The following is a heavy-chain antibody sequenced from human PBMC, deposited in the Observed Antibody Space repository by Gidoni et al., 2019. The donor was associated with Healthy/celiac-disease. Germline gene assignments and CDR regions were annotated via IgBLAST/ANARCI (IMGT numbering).Heavy chain of an antibody. D-gene: IGHD6-13*01. CDR1: GGPISSYY. Sequence: QVQLQESGPGLVKPSETLSLTCTVSGGPISSYYWSWIRQPPGKGLEWIGYIYYSGSTNYNPSLKSRVTISVDTSKNQFSLKLSSVTAADTAVYYCARGMIGSSWDLVLYDYWGQGTLVTVSS. CDR2: IYYSGST. J-gene: IGHJ4*02. V-gene: IGHV4-59*08. CDR3: ARGMIGSSWDLVLYDY.